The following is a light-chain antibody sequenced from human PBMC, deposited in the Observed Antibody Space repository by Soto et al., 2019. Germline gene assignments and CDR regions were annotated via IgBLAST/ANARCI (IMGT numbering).Light chain of an antibody. J-gene: IGKJ1*01. CDR2: GVS. Sequence: IVLTQSPGTLSLSPGERATLSCRSSQTGSNSYLAWYQQKSGQAPRLLIYGVSTRATGIPDRFSGSGSGTKFALTISRLEPEDFAVYICQHYVYPQWTFGPGTKVDIK. CDR1: QTGSNSY. V-gene: IGKV3-20*01. CDR3: QHYVYPQWT.